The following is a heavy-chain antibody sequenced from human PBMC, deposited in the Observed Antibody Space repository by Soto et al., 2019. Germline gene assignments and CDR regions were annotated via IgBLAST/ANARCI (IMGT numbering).Heavy chain of an antibody. J-gene: IGHJ5*02. Sequence: QVQLQESGPGLVKPSETLSLTCTVSGGSISSYYWSWIRQPPGKGLEWIGRNYTSGSTNYNPSLKSRVTMSVDTSKNQFSLKVSSVTAADTAVYYCARDRECELDLNWFDPWGQGTLVTVSS. V-gene: IGHV4-4*07. CDR1: GGSISSYY. CDR2: NYTSGST. CDR3: ARDRECELDLNWFDP. D-gene: IGHD1-26*01.